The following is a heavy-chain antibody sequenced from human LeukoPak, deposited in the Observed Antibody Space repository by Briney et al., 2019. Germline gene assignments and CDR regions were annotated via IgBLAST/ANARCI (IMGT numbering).Heavy chain of an antibody. J-gene: IGHJ4*02. CDR1: GFVFSKYW. V-gene: IGHV3-74*01. D-gene: IGHD1-1*01. CDR2: INPEETTI. CDR3: VRGGLEPFDY. Sequence: GGSLRLSCAASGFVFSKYWMHWVRQAPGKGLVWVSRINPEETTINYADSVKGRFTISRDNARNTLYLQTDSLRVEDVGIYYCVRGGLEPFDYWGQGTLVSVSS.